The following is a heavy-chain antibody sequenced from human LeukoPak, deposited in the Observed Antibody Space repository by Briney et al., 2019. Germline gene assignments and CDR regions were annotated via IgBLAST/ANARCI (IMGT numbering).Heavy chain of an antibody. D-gene: IGHD3-22*01. CDR1: GGTFSSYA. Sequence: SVKVSCKASGGTFSSYAISWVRQAPGQGLEWMGRIIPILGIANYAQKFQGRVTITADKSTSTAYMELSSLRSEDTAVYYCARDLYYYDSSGYSEDIWGQGTMVTVSS. J-gene: IGHJ3*02. CDR3: ARDLYYYDSSGYSEDI. CDR2: IIPILGIA. V-gene: IGHV1-69*04.